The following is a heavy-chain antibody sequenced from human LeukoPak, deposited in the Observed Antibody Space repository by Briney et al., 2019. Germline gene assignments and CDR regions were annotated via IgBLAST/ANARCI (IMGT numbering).Heavy chain of an antibody. J-gene: IGHJ6*02. CDR1: GFTFSSYW. Sequence: GWSLRLSCAASGFTFSSYWMNWVRQAPGKGLEWVANIKQDGSEKYYVDSVKGRFTISRDNAKNSLYLQMNSLRAEDTAVYYCAKEGGPAYVGGMDVWGQGTTVTVSS. CDR3: AKEGGPAYVGGMDV. CDR2: IKQDGSEK. D-gene: IGHD3-10*02. V-gene: IGHV3-7*01.